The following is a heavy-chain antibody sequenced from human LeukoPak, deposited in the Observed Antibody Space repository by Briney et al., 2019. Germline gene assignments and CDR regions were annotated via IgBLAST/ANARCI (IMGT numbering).Heavy chain of an antibody. J-gene: IGHJ6*03. D-gene: IGHD2-21*01. Sequence: GGSLRLSCAASGFTVSSNYMSWVRQAPGKGLEWVSVIYSGGSTYYADSVKGRFTISRDNSKNTLYHQMNSLRAEDTAVYYCARDGCGGDCYPDYYYYYMDVWGKGTTVTVSS. CDR3: ARDGCGGDCYPDYYYYYMDV. V-gene: IGHV3-66*02. CDR2: IYSGGST. CDR1: GFTVSSNY.